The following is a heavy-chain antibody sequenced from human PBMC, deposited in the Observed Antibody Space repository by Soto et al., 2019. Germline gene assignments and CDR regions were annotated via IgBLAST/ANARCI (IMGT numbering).Heavy chain of an antibody. D-gene: IGHD3-3*01. Sequence: EVQLVESGGGLVQPGGSLRLSCAASGFTFSSYDMHWVRQATGKGLEWVSAIGTAGDTYYPGSVKGRFTISRENAKKSLYLQMNGLRAGDTAVYYCARGGYPPSQYYDFWSGYYIHYYYMYVWGKGTTVTVSS. CDR1: GFTFSSYD. CDR3: ARGGYPPSQYYDFWSGYYIHYYYMYV. CDR2: IGTAGDT. V-gene: IGHV3-13*01. J-gene: IGHJ6*03.